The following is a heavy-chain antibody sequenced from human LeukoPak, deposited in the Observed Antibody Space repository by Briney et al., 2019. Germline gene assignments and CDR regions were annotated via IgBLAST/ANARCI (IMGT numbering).Heavy chain of an antibody. Sequence: GGSLRLSCAASGFTFSSYAMSWVRQAPGKGLEWVSAISGSGGSTYYADSVKGRFTISRDNSKNTLYLQMNSLRAEDTAVYYCARLYRDYYDSSGYYPLDYWGQGTLVTVSS. CDR2: ISGSGGST. D-gene: IGHD3-22*01. V-gene: IGHV3-23*01. J-gene: IGHJ4*02. CDR1: GFTFSSYA. CDR3: ARLYRDYYDSSGYYPLDY.